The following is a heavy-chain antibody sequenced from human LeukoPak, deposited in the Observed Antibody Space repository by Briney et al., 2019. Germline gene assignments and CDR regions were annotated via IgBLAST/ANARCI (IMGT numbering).Heavy chain of an antibody. CDR1: GFTFSHFG. D-gene: IGHD4-11*01. Sequence: GGSLRLSCAASGFTFSHFGFHWLRQGPGKGLEGVADIWSDGTNKYYGDSVKGRFIIYRDDSHNTVYLQMNSLRVQDMAIYYCAKDAQRGFDYSNSLEYWGQGSLVTVSS. V-gene: IGHV3-33*06. J-gene: IGHJ1*01. CDR2: IWSDGTNK. CDR3: AKDAQRGFDYSNSLEY.